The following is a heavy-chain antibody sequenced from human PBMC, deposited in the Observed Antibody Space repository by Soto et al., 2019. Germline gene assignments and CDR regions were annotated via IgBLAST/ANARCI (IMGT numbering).Heavy chain of an antibody. CDR1: GGSISSYY. CDR3: AREPLYCSSSSCYHRFDP. D-gene: IGHD2-2*01. J-gene: IGHJ5*02. V-gene: IGHV4-59*01. Sequence: PSETLSLTCSVSGGSISSYYWSWIRQPPGKGLEWIGYIYNSGSTTYNPSLKNRVTFSVDTSRNQFSLKLSSVTAADTAVYFCAREPLYCSSSSCYHRFDPWGQGALVTV. CDR2: IYNSGST.